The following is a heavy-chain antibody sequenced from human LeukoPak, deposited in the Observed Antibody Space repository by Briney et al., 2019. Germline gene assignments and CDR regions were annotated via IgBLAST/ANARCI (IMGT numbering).Heavy chain of an antibody. CDR3: GRRSTNGYEYFDY. CDR1: GYSFTTYW. D-gene: IGHD5-12*01. J-gene: IGHJ4*02. Sequence: GESLKISCKGSGYSFTTYWISWVRQMPGKGLEWMGIIYPGDSDTRYSPSFQGQVTISADKSISTAYLQWSSLKASDTAIYYCGRRSTNGYEYFDYWGQGTLVTVSS. CDR2: IYPGDSDT. V-gene: IGHV5-51*01.